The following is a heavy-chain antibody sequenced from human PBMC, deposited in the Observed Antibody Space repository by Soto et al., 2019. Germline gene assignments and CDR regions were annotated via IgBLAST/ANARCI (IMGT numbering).Heavy chain of an antibody. CDR1: GFSFRSST. Sequence: QVQLVESGGGVVQPGRSLRLSCAASGFSFRSSTLHWVRQAPGKGLEWVALISYDGNSEYFADSVKGRFTISRDNSKNTLYLQMNSLRTEDTSIYYCARELIHSLHYWGQGTLVAVSS. J-gene: IGHJ4*02. CDR3: ARELIHSLHY. V-gene: IGHV3-30-3*01. D-gene: IGHD4-4*01. CDR2: ISYDGNSE.